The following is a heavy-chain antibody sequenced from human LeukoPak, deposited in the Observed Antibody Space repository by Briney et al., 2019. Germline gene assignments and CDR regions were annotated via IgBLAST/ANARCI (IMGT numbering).Heavy chain of an antibody. CDR1: GFTFSSYW. CDR2: INSDGSST. J-gene: IGHJ3*02. CDR3: AKEAAAIDAFDI. D-gene: IGHD2-2*01. V-gene: IGHV3-74*01. Sequence: PGGSLRLSCVASGFTFSSYWMHWVRQAPGKGLVWVSRINSDGSSTSYADSVKGRFTISRDNAKNTLYLQMNSLRAEDTAVYYCAKEAAAIDAFDIWGQGTMVTVSS.